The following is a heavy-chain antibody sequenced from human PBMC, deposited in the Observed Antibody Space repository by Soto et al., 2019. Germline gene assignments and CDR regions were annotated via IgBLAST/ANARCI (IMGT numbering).Heavy chain of an antibody. J-gene: IGHJ4*02. Sequence: GGSLRLSCAASGFTFSYYAMMWVRQAPGKGLEWVAGILGRGTTYHADSVKGRFTISKDNSKSTLYLEMNSLRASDTGIYFCARLPRDDHNTGFRGVFDYWGQGTLVTVSS. CDR2: ILGRGTT. V-gene: IGHV3-23*01. D-gene: IGHD3-16*01. CDR1: GFTFSYYA. CDR3: ARLPRDDHNTGFRGVFDY.